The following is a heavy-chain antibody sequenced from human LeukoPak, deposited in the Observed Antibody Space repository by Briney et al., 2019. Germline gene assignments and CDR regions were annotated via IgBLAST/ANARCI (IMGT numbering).Heavy chain of an antibody. Sequence: GGSLRLSCAGSGFTFSPYNMHWVRQAPGKGLEWVSSISSSGSTIYYADSVKGRFTISRDNAKNSLYLQMNSLRAEDTAVYYCAELGITMIRGVWGKGTTVTISS. D-gene: IGHD3-22*01. CDR2: ISSSGSTI. J-gene: IGHJ6*04. CDR3: AELGITMIRGV. V-gene: IGHV3-48*04. CDR1: GFTFSPYN.